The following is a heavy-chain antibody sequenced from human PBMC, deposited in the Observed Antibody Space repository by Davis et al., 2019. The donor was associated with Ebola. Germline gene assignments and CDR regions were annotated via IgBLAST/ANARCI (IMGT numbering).Heavy chain of an antibody. D-gene: IGHD1-26*01. CDR1: GLTFSSYW. J-gene: IGHJ6*02. Sequence: GGSLRLSCAASGLTFSSYWMSWIRQAPGKGLEWVSYISSSGSTIYYADSVKGRFTISRDNAKNSLYLQMNSLRAEDTAVYYCARSLTALVGAARRYYYYGMDVWGQGTTVTVSS. V-gene: IGHV3-11*01. CDR3: ARSLTALVGAARRYYYYGMDV. CDR2: ISSSGSTI.